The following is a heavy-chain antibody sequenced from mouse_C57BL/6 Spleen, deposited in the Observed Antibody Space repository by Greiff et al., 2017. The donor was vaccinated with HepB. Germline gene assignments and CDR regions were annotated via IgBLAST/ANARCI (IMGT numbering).Heavy chain of an antibody. CDR2: INYDGSST. J-gene: IGHJ4*01. CDR3: ARDVGYYGRGAMDY. Sequence: EVQLVESAGGLVQPGSSMKLSCTASGFTFSDYYMAWVRQVPEKGLEWVANINYDGSSTYYLDSLKSRFIISRDNAKNILYLQMSSLKSEDTATYYCARDVGYYGRGAMDYWGQGTSVTVSS. V-gene: IGHV5-16*01. CDR1: GFTFSDYY. D-gene: IGHD1-2*01.